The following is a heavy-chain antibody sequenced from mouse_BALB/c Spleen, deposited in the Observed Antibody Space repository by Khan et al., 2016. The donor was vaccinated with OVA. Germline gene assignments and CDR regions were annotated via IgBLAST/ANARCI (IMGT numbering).Heavy chain of an antibody. Sequence: VKLLESGAELARPGASVKMSCKASGYTFTSYTIHWIKKRPGQGLEWIGYINPSNGYTNSNQKFKDKATLTTDKSSTTAYLQLSSLTSDDSAVYNCVRDGAYHRNDGWFAYWGQGTLVTVSA. CDR1: GYTFTSYT. CDR3: VRDGAYHRNDGWFAY. CDR2: INPSNGYT. J-gene: IGHJ3*01. D-gene: IGHD2-14*01. V-gene: IGHV1-4*01.